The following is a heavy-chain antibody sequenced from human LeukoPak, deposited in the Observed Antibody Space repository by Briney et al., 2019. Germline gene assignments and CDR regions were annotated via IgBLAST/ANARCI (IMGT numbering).Heavy chain of an antibody. CDR2: IYNSESI. CDR1: GGSISGYY. D-gene: IGHD6-13*01. Sequence: SETLSLTCTVSGGSISGYYWSWIRQPAGKGLEWIGRIYNSESINYNPSLKSRVTMSIDTSKNQFSLKLNSVTAADTAVYYCARDRSSSYTRDWFDPWGPGVLVTVSS. V-gene: IGHV4-4*07. J-gene: IGHJ5*02. CDR3: ARDRSSSYTRDWFDP.